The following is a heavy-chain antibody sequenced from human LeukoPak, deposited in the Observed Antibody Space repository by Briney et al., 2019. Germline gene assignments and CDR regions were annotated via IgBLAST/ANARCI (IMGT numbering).Heavy chain of an antibody. D-gene: IGHD1-14*01. J-gene: IGHJ4*02. CDR2: IKSKTDGGTT. CDR1: GFTFTNAW. V-gene: IGHV3-15*01. Sequence: GGSLRLSCAASGFTFTNAWMSWVRQAPGKGLEWVGRIKSKTDGGTTDYAAPVKGRFTISRDDSKNTLYLQMNSLKSEDTAVYYCTTELDVRPNHYWGQGTLVTVSS. CDR3: TTELDVRPNHY.